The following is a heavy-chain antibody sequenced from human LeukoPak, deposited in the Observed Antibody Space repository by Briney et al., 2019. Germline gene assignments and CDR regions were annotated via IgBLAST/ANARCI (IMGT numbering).Heavy chain of an antibody. Sequence: GGSLRLSCAASGFTFSSYAMHWVRQAPGKGLEWVAVISYDGSNKYYADSVKGRFTISRDNSKNTLYLQMNSLRAEDTAVYYCARNPYYYDSSGYYIGSDAFDIWGQGTMVTVSS. CDR3: ARNPYYYDSSGYYIGSDAFDI. CDR2: ISYDGSNK. D-gene: IGHD3-22*01. J-gene: IGHJ3*02. CDR1: GFTFSSYA. V-gene: IGHV3-30-3*01.